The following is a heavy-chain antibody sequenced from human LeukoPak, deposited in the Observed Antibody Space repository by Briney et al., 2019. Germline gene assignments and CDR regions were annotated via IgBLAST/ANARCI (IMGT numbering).Heavy chain of an antibody. V-gene: IGHV4-39*07. Sequence: PSETLSLTCTVSGGSISSSSYYWGWIRQPPGKGLEWIGSIYYSGSTYYNPSLKSRVTISVDTSKNQFSLKLSSVTAADTAVYYCASPQRYCSSTSCHYFDYWGQGTLVTVSS. CDR2: IYYSGST. CDR1: GGSISSSSYY. J-gene: IGHJ4*02. CDR3: ASPQRYCSSTSCHYFDY. D-gene: IGHD2-2*01.